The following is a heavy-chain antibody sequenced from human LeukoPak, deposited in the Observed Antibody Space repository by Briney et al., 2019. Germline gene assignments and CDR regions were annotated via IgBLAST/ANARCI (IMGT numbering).Heavy chain of an antibody. CDR3: ARDLPSSIQLWSHFDY. Sequence: SETLSLTCAVSGGSISSSNWWSWVRQPPGKGLEWIGEIYHSGSTNYNPSLKSRVTISVDKSKNQFSLKLSSVTAADTAVYYCARDLPSSIQLWSHFDYWGQGTLVTVSS. J-gene: IGHJ4*02. V-gene: IGHV4-4*02. CDR1: GGSISSSNW. D-gene: IGHD5-18*01. CDR2: IYHSGST.